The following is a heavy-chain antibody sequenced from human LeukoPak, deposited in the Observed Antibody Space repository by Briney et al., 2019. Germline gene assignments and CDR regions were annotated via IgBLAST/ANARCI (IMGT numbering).Heavy chain of an antibody. CDR3: AGAASGYAAY. CDR2: MKTDGTYT. CDR1: GFTFSSDW. J-gene: IGHJ4*02. D-gene: IGHD5-12*01. V-gene: IGHV3-74*01. Sequence: GGSLRLSCAASGFTFSSDWMHWVRQAPGKGLVWVSRMKTDGTYTNYADSVKGRFTISRDNAKKTLNLQMNSLRVEETAVYYCAGAASGYAAYWGQGSLVTVSS.